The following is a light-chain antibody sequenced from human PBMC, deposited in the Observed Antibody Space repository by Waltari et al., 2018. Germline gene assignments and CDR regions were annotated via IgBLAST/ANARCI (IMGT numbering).Light chain of an antibody. CDR2: KAS. Sequence: DIQMTQSPSTLSASVGDRVPITCSASQDINSMLAWYQQKPGKAPNLLIYKASSLESEVPSRFSGSGAGTEFTRTISSLQPDEGATYYRQQYNSYSLTFGGRTKVEIK. V-gene: IGKV1-5*03. CDR1: QDINSM. J-gene: IGKJ4*01. CDR3: QQYNSYSLT.